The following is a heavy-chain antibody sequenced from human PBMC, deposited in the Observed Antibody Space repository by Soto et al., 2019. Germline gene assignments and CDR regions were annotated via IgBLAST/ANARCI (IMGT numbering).Heavy chain of an antibody. Sequence: ASVKVSCRASGYTFTSYYMHWVRQAPGQGLEWMGIINPSGGSTSYAQKFQGRVTMTRDTSTSTVYMELSSLRSEDTAVYYCARDPTNPRNRQGMDVCGQGTTVTVSS. D-gene: IGHD4-4*01. CDR3: ARDPTNPRNRQGMDV. V-gene: IGHV1-46*01. J-gene: IGHJ6*02. CDR1: GYTFTSYY. CDR2: INPSGGST.